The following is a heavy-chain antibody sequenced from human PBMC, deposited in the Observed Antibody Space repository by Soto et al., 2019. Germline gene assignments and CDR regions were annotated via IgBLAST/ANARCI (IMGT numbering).Heavy chain of an antibody. Sequence: QVQLGQSAGEVKKPGASAIVSCQASGYTFRNYIIAWLRQAPGQGLEWMRWISPYNGNTNYARQFRGRVTVTTDTSTSAAYLELRNLGSDDAATYYCARYCAGNACYSRHYYAMDVWGQGTTVSVSS. V-gene: IGHV1-18*01. CDR1: GYTFRNYI. CDR3: ARYCAGNACYSRHYYAMDV. J-gene: IGHJ6*02. D-gene: IGHD2-21*02. CDR2: ISPYNGNT.